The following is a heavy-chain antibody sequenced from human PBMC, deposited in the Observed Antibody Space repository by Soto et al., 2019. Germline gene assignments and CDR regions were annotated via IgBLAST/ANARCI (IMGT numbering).Heavy chain of an antibody. D-gene: IGHD6-13*01. CDR1: GGSISSSSYY. Sequence: QLQLQESGPGLVKPSETLSLTCTVSGGSISSSSYYWGWIRQPPGKGLEWIGSIYYSGSTYYNPALKSRVTISGDTSKNQCSLKLSSVTAADTAVYYCARRLAAAGTRFDPWGQGTLVTVSS. CDR2: IYYSGST. CDR3: ARRLAAAGTRFDP. V-gene: IGHV4-39*01. J-gene: IGHJ5*02.